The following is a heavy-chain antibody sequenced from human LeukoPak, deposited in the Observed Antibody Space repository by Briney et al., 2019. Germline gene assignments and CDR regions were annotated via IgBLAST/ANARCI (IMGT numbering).Heavy chain of an antibody. V-gene: IGHV4-59*01. CDR1: GGSISSYY. CDR3: ARVSTGLGELFLIDY. J-gene: IGHJ4*02. Sequence: SETLSLTCTVSGGSISSYYWSWIRQPPGKGLEWIGYIYYSGSTNYNPSLKSRVTISVDTSKNQFSLKLSSVTAADTAVYYCARVSTGLGELFLIDYWGQGTLVTVSS. CDR2: IYYSGST. D-gene: IGHD3-16*01.